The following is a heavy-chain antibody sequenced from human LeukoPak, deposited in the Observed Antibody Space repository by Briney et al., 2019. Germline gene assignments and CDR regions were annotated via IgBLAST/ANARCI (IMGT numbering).Heavy chain of an antibody. Sequence: GGSLRLSCAASGFIISTYYMTWVSQAPGRGLEWEAGIKQEGSENYYVDSVKGRFTVSRDNSKNSLYLQMNSLRAEDTAVYFCARERYCTTATCYVGVPFDYWGQGTLVTVSS. V-gene: IGHV3-7*01. CDR3: ARERYCTTATCYVGVPFDY. J-gene: IGHJ4*02. CDR2: IKQEGSEN. CDR1: GFIISTYY. D-gene: IGHD2-2*01.